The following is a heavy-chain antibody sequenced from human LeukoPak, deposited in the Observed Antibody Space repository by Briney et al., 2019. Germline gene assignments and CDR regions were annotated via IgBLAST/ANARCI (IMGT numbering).Heavy chain of an antibody. CDR3: ARRYFDS. CDR2: IKQDGSAK. CDR1: GFTFSDYW. V-gene: IGHV3-7*03. Sequence: PGGSLRLSCAASGFTFSDYWMHWVRQAPGKGLEWVANIKQDGSAKYYVDSVKGRFTISRDNAKNSLYLQMNSLRAEDAPVYYCARRYFDSWGQGTLVTVSS. J-gene: IGHJ4*02.